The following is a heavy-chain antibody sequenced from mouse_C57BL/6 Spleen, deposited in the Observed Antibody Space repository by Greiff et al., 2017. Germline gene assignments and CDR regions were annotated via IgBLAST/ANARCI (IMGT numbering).Heavy chain of an antibody. D-gene: IGHD1-1*01. CDR2: IDPSDSYT. CDR3: ACFTTVVARYFDV. J-gene: IGHJ1*03. Sequence: QVQLQQPGAELVRPGTSVKLSCKASGYTFTSYWMHWVKQRPGQGLEWIGVIDPSDSYTNYNQKFKGKATLTVDTSSSTAYMQLSSLTSEDSAVYYCACFTTVVARYFDVWGTGTTVTVSS. CDR1: GYTFTSYW. V-gene: IGHV1-59*01.